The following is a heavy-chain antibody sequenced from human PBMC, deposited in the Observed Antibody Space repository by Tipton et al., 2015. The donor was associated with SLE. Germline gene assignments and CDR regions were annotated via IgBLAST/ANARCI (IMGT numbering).Heavy chain of an antibody. J-gene: IGHJ3*02. Sequence: TLSLTCAVYGGSLSGYYWSWIRQPPGKGLEWIGSIYHSGSTYYNPSLKSRVTISVDTSKNQFSLKLSSVTAADTAVYYCARQGAENMEQQLIDAFDIWGQGTMVTVSS. CDR1: GGSLSGYY. V-gene: IGHV4-38-2*01. CDR2: IYHSGST. CDR3: ARQGAENMEQQLIDAFDI. D-gene: IGHD6-13*01.